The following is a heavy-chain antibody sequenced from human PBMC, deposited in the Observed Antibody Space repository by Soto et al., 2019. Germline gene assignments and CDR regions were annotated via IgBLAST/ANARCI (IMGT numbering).Heavy chain of an antibody. CDR3: ARLLSGYCTNGVCFPDSWFDP. Sequence: VASVKVSCKASGYTFTSYGISWVRQAPGQGLEWMGWISAYNGNTNYAQKLQGRVTMTTDTSTSTAYMELRSLRSDDTAVYYCARLLSGYCTNGVCFPDSWFDPWGQGTLVTVSS. CDR1: GYTFTSYG. J-gene: IGHJ5*02. V-gene: IGHV1-18*04. D-gene: IGHD2-8*01. CDR2: ISAYNGNT.